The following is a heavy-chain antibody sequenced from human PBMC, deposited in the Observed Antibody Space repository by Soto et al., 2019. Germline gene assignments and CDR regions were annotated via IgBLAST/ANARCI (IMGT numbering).Heavy chain of an antibody. CDR2: ISSSGSTI. CDR1: GFTFSDYY. CDR3: ARDTYSFQSTVTTYYYYYMDV. J-gene: IGHJ6*03. D-gene: IGHD4-17*01. V-gene: IGHV3-11*01. Sequence: GGSLRLSCAASGFTFSDYYMSWIRQAPGKGLEWVSYISSSGSTIYYADSVKGRFTISRDNAKNSLYLQMNSLRAEDTAVYYCARDTYSFQSTVTTYYYYYMDVWGKGTTVTVSS.